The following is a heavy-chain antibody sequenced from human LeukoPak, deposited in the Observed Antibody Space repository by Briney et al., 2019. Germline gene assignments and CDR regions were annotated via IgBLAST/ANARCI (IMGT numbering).Heavy chain of an antibody. D-gene: IGHD3-22*01. Sequence: ASVKVSCKASGGTFSSYAISWVRQAPGQGLEWMGIINPSGGSTSYAQKFQGRVTMTRDTSTSTVYMELSSLRSEDTAVYYCARGREYYDSSGYFDYWGQGTLVTVSS. CDR1: GGTFSSYA. J-gene: IGHJ4*02. V-gene: IGHV1-46*01. CDR2: INPSGGST. CDR3: ARGREYYDSSGYFDY.